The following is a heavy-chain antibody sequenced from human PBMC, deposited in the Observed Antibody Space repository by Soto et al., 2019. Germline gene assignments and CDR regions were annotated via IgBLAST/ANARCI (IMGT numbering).Heavy chain of an antibody. D-gene: IGHD3-22*01. CDR2: ISYDGSNK. CDR1: GFTVSSNY. V-gene: IGHV3-30*18. Sequence: GGSLRLSCAASGFTVSSNYMSWVRQAPGKGLEWVSVISYDGSNKHYADSVKGRFTISRDNSRNTLYLQMNSLRGEDTAVYYCAKDYVWYYYDSSGYYPYYFDYWGQGTLVTVSS. CDR3: AKDYVWYYYDSSGYYPYYFDY. J-gene: IGHJ4*02.